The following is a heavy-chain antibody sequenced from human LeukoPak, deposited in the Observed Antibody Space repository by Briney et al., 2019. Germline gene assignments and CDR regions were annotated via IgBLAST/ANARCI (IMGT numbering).Heavy chain of an antibody. J-gene: IGHJ4*02. CDR1: GGSFSGYY. Sequence: SQTLSLTCAVYGGSFSGYYWSWIRQPPGKGLEWIGEINHSGSTNYNPSLKSRVTISVDTSKNQFSLKLSSVTAADTAVYYCARFIAAAGTYYFDYWGQGTLVTVSS. CDR2: INHSGST. D-gene: IGHD6-13*01. CDR3: ARFIAAAGTYYFDY. V-gene: IGHV4-34*01.